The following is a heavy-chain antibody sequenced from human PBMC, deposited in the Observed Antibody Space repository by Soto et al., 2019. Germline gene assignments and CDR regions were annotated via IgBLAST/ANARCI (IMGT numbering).Heavy chain of an antibody. V-gene: IGHV1-69*13. D-gene: IGHD6-13*01. CDR2: IIPIFGTA. Sequence: ASVKVSCKASGGTFSSYAISWVRQAPGQGLEWMGGIIPIFGTANYAQKFQGRVTITADESTSTAYMELSSLRSEDTAVYYCARPTKTRSSRYYYYGMDVWGQGTTVTVSS. CDR3: ARPTKTRSSRYYYYGMDV. J-gene: IGHJ6*02. CDR1: GGTFSSYA.